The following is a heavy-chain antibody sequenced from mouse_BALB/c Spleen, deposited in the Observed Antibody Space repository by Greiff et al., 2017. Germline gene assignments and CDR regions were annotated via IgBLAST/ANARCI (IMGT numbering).Heavy chain of an antibody. D-gene: IGHD1-1*01. CDR3: ARSGYYGSSYWYFDV. CDR2: IDPANGNT. CDR1: GFNIKDTY. Sequence: VQLQQSGAELVKPGASVKLSCTASGFNIKDTYMHWVKQRPEQGLEWIGRIDPANGNTKYDPKFQGKATITADTSSNTAYLQLSSLTSEDTAVYYCARSGYYGSSYWYFDVWGAGTTLTVSS. V-gene: IGHV14-3*02. J-gene: IGHJ1*01.